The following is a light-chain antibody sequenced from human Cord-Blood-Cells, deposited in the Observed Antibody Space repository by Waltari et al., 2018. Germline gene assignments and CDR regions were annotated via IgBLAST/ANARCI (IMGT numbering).Light chain of an antibody. Sequence: QPALLPPAPAACSSRQPTTTSSSTTSSNDVGYYYYSWYQQHPGKAPKLMIYDVSKRPSGVSDRFSGSKSGNTASLTISGLQAEDEADYYCSSYTSSNTYVFGTGTKVTVL. J-gene: IGLJ1*01. V-gene: IGLV2-14*01. CDR2: DVS. CDR1: SSNDVGYYY. CDR3: SSYTSSNTYV.